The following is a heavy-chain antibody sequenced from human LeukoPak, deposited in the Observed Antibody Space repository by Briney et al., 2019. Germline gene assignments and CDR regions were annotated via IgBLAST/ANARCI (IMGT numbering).Heavy chain of an antibody. D-gene: IGHD5-18*01. Sequence: SETLSLTCTVSGGSISSYYWSWIRQPPGKGLEWIGYIYYSGSTNYNPSLKSRVTISVDTSKNQFSLKLRSVTAADTAVYYCARADGYTYGLDYWGQGTLVTVSS. CDR2: IYYSGST. CDR3: ARADGYTYGLDY. V-gene: IGHV4-59*01. J-gene: IGHJ4*02. CDR1: GGSISSYY.